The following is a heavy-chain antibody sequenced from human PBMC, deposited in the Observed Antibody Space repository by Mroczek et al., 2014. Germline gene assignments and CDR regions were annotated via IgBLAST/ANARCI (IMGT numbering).Heavy chain of an antibody. CDR3: ARWSDRMVRGVIMRGGYYYYGMDV. J-gene: IGHJ6*02. Sequence: QVQLVQSGAEVKKPGASVKVSCKASGYTFTGYYMHWVRQAPGQGLEWMGWINPNSGGTNYAQKFQGRVTMTRDTSISTAYMELSRLRSDDTAVYYCARWSDRMVRGVIMRGGYYYYGMDVWGQGTHGHPSP. CDR2: INPNSGGT. CDR1: GYTFTGYY. V-gene: IGHV1-2*02. D-gene: IGHD3-10*01.